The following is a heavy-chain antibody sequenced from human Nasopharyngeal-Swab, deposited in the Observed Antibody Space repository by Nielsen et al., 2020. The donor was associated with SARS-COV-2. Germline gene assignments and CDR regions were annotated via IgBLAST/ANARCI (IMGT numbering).Heavy chain of an antibody. CDR3: ATNGVIAAAGSFDS. Sequence: ASVKVSCKVSGYTLTELSMHWVRQAPGKGLEWMGGFDPEDGETIYAQKFQGRVTMTEDTSTDTAYMELSSLRSGDTAVYYCATNGVIAAAGSFDSWGQGTLVTVSS. J-gene: IGHJ4*02. CDR1: GYTLTELS. V-gene: IGHV1-24*01. CDR2: FDPEDGET. D-gene: IGHD6-13*01.